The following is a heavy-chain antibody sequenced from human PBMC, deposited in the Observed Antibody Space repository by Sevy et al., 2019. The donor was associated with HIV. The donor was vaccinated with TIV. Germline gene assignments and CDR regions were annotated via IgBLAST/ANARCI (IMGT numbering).Heavy chain of an antibody. V-gene: IGHV3-74*01. CDR1: GFTFSTYW. Sequence: GGSLRLSCAASGFTFSTYWMHWVRQAPGKGLVWVSRINSDGNYKSYVESVEGRFTISSDNAQNTLFLQMSSLRVEDTAVYYCARESRGSLEGFDIWGQGTMVTVSS. J-gene: IGHJ3*02. CDR2: INSDGNYK. D-gene: IGHD1-26*01. CDR3: ARESRGSLEGFDI.